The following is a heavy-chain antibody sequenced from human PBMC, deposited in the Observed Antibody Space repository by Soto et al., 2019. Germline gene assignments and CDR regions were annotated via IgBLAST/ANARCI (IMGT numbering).Heavy chain of an antibody. J-gene: IGHJ4*02. CDR2: ISSSGSTI. CDR1: GFTFSDYY. D-gene: IGHD6-13*01. Sequence: GGSLRLSCAASGFTFSDYYMSWIRQAPGKGLEWVSYISSSGSTIYYADSVKGRFTISRDNAKNSLYLQMNRLRAEDTAVYYCERSRRDRAAAAIFDYWGQGTLVTVSS. V-gene: IGHV3-11*01. CDR3: ERSRRDRAAAAIFDY.